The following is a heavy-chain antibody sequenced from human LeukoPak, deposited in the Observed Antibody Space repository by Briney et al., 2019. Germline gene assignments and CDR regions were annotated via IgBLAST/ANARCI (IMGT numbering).Heavy chain of an antibody. V-gene: IGHV3-43*02. Sequence: PGGSLRLSCAASGFTFDDYAMHWVRQAPGKGLEWVSLISGDGDNTYYADPVKGRFTISRDNSKKSLYLQMNSLRNEDTALYYCAKNYYGSGKYYLRDAFDIRGQGTMVTVSS. CDR3: AKNYYGSGKYYLRDAFDI. CDR1: GFTFDDYA. CDR2: ISGDGDNT. J-gene: IGHJ3*02. D-gene: IGHD3-10*01.